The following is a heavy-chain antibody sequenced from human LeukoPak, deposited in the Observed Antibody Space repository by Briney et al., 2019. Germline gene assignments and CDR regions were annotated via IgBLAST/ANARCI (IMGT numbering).Heavy chain of an antibody. Sequence: PSETLSLTCTVSGGSISISSYYWGWIRQPPGKGLEWIGSIYYSGSTYYNPSLKSRVTISVDTSKNQFSLKLSSVTAADTAVYYCARPPGIAGTTDAFDIWGQGTMVTVSS. V-gene: IGHV4-39*01. CDR3: ARPPGIAGTTDAFDI. CDR2: IYYSGST. CDR1: GGSISISSYY. J-gene: IGHJ3*02. D-gene: IGHD6-13*01.